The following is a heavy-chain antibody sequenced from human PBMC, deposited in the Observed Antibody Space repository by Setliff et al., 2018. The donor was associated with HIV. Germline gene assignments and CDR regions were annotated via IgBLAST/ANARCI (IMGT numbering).Heavy chain of an antibody. CDR3: ARSKGHLYYDDDTGYVLRAFDI. CDR1: GFTFSSYA. J-gene: IGHJ3*02. Sequence: GGSLRLSCAASGFTFSSYAMHWIRQAPGKGLEWVAVISYDGSNKYYADSVKGRLTISRDNSKNTLYLQMNSLRAEDTAVYCCARSKGHLYYDDDTGYVLRAFDIWGQGTMVTVSS. D-gene: IGHD3-22*01. V-gene: IGHV3-30*04. CDR2: ISYDGSNK.